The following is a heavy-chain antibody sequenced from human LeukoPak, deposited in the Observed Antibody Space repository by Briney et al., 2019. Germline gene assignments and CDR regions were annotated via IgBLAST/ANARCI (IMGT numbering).Heavy chain of an antibody. V-gene: IGHV1-18*01. J-gene: IGHJ5*02. CDR1: GYTFTIYG. CDR3: ARVRGVTKRSWESWFDH. CDR2: ISAYNGNT. D-gene: IGHD1-26*01. Sequence: ASVKVSCKASGYTFTIYGISWVRQAPGQGLEWMGWISAYNGNTNYAQKLQGRVTMTTDTSTSTAYMELGSLRSDDTAVYYCARVRGVTKRSWESWFDHWGQGTLVTVSS.